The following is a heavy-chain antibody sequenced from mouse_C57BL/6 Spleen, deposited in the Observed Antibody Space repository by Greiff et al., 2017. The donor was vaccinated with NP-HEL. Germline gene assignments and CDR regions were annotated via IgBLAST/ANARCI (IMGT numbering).Heavy chain of an antibody. J-gene: IGHJ2*01. D-gene: IGHD1-1*01. CDR2: IRLKSDNYAT. CDR1: GFTFSNYW. V-gene: IGHV6-3*01. Sequence: EVKVEESGGGLVQPGGSMKLSCVASGFTFSNYWMNWVRQSPEKGLEWVAQIRLKSDNYATHYAESVKGRFTISRDDSKSSVYLQMNNLRAEDTGIYYCTDYYGSSPTFDYWGQGTTLTVSS. CDR3: TDYYGSSPTFDY.